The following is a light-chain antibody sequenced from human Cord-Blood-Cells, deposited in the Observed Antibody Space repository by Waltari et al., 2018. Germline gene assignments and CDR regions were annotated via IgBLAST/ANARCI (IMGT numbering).Light chain of an antibody. J-gene: IGLJ1*01. V-gene: IGLV2-14*03. CDR3: SSYTSSSTLV. CDR1: SSDVGGYNY. CDR2: DVS. Sequence: QSALTHPASVSGSPGQWITISCTGTSSDVGGYNYVSWYQQHPGKAPKLMIYDVSNRPSGVSNRFSGSKSGNTASLTISGLQAEDEADYYCSSYTSSSTLVFGTGTKVTVL.